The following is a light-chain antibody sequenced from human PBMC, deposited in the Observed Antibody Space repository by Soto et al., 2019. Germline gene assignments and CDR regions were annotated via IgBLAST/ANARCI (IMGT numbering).Light chain of an antibody. Sequence: QSALTQPPSVSGAPGQRVTISCTGSSSNIGAGYDVHWYQQLPGTAPKLLIYGNSNRPSGVPDRFSGSKSGTSASLAITGLQAEDEADYYRQSYDSSLSGSEVFGTGTKVTVL. CDR2: GNS. CDR1: SSNIGAGYD. J-gene: IGLJ1*01. CDR3: QSYDSSLSGSEV. V-gene: IGLV1-40*01.